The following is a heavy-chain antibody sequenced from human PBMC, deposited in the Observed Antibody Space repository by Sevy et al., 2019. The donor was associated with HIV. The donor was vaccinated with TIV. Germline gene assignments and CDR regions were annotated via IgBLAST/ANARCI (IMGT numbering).Heavy chain of an antibody. CDR1: GGSISSVNW. V-gene: IGHV4-4*02. J-gene: IGHJ5*02. D-gene: IGHD3-16*01. Sequence: SETLSLTCAVSGGSISSVNWWHWVAKPPGKGLDWIGEIYLSGRPNYNPSLKSRVTISVDNSKNQSSLKLSSVTAADTAVYYCARGGETPRGFDPWGQGSLVTVSS. CDR3: ARGGETPRGFDP. CDR2: IYLSGRP.